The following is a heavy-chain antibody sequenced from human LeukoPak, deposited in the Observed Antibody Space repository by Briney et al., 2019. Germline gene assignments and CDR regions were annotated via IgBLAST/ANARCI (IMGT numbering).Heavy chain of an antibody. J-gene: IGHJ4*02. V-gene: IGHV4-39*01. CDR1: GGSISSSNYY. CDR3: ANSGGYGLIDY. Sequence: PSETLSLTCTVSGGSISSSNYYWGWIRQPPGKGLEWIGSIYSSGSTYYNASLQSRVTISIETSKNQISLRLNSVTAADTAMYYCANSGGYGLIDYWGQGTLVTVSS. D-gene: IGHD1-26*01. CDR2: IYSSGST.